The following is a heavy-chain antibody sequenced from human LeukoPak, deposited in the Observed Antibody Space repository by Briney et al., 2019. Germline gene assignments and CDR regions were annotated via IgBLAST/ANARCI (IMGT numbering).Heavy chain of an antibody. J-gene: IGHJ6*03. Sequence: PGGSLRLSCAASGFTFSNAWMSWVRQAPGKGLEWVGRIKSKTDGGTTDYAAPVKGRFTISRDDSKNTLYLQMNSLKTEDTAVYYCTTVSNRYSNYGTRYYYYYYMDVWGKGTTVTVSS. D-gene: IGHD4-11*01. CDR2: IKSKTDGGTT. V-gene: IGHV3-15*01. CDR3: TTVSNRYSNYGTRYYYYYYMDV. CDR1: GFTFSNAW.